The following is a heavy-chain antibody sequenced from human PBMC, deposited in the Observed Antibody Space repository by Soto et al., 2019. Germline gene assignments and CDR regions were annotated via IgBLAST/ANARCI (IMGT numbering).Heavy chain of an antibody. CDR1: GFTFSSYW. V-gene: IGHV3-74*01. Sequence: EVQLVESGGGLVQPGGSLRLSCAASGFTFSSYWMHWVRQAPGKGLVWVSRINSDGSSTSYADSVKGRFTISRDNAKNTLHLQMNSLRAEDTAVYYCARMWAVAGLYYYYGMDVWGQGTTVTVSS. D-gene: IGHD6-19*01. CDR2: INSDGSST. CDR3: ARMWAVAGLYYYYGMDV. J-gene: IGHJ6*02.